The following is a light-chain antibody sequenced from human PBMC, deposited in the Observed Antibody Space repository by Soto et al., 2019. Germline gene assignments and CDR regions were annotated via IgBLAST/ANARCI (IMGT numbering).Light chain of an antibody. CDR1: QSVGSN. CDR3: HQYNDWYT. V-gene: IGKV3-15*01. CDR2: GAS. Sequence: EVVMTQSPATLSLSPGKRATLSCRASQSVGSNLAWYQQRPGQAPRLLIYGASTRATGIPARFGGSGSGTQFTLTISSLQSEDFAVYYCHQYNDWYTFGQGTKLEIK. J-gene: IGKJ2*01.